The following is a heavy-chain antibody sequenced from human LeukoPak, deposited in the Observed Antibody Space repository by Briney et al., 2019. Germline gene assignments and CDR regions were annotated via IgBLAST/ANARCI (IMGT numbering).Heavy chain of an antibody. J-gene: IGHJ5*02. CDR2: MNPNSGNT. D-gene: IGHD6-13*01. Sequence: ASVKVSCKASGYTFTSYDINWVRQATGQGLEWMGWMNPNSGNTGYAQKFQGRVTMTRNTSISTAYMELSSLRSEDTAVYYCARGHFIAAAGTGDWFDPWGQGTLVTVSS. V-gene: IGHV1-8*01. CDR1: GYTFTSYD. CDR3: ARGHFIAAAGTGDWFDP.